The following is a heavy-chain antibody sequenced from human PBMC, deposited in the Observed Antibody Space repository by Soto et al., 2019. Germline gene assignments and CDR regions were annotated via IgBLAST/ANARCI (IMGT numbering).Heavy chain of an antibody. D-gene: IGHD3-3*01. J-gene: IGHJ4*02. CDR2: IYWDDDK. Sequence: QIILKESDPTLMKPTQTLTLTCTFSGFSLATSGVGVGWIRQSPGEALEWLAVIYWDDDKRYNPSLRARLASTKDTARNHGDLTMTNMDPADTGTYYCAHRVGKYNCWNGGYFDFWGQGTLVTVSS. V-gene: IGHV2-5*02. CDR3: AHRVGKYNCWNGGYFDF. CDR1: GFSLATSGVG.